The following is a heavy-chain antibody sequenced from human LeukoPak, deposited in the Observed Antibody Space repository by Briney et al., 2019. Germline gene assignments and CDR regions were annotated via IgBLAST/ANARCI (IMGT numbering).Heavy chain of an antibody. D-gene: IGHD3-10*01. Sequence: RPGGSLRLSCAASGFTFSSYAMSWVRQAPGKGLEWVSAIGGSGGNTYYADSVKGRFTISRDNSKNTLSLQMNSLGAEDTAVYYCAKDGVYGSGSSYYFDYWGQGTLVTVSS. CDR2: IGGSGGNT. CDR3: AKDGVYGSGSSYYFDY. CDR1: GFTFSSYA. J-gene: IGHJ4*02. V-gene: IGHV3-23*01.